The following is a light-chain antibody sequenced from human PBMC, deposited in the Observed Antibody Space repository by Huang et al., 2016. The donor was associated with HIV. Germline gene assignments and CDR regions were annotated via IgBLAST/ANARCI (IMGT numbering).Light chain of an antibody. Sequence: DIQMTQSPSSLSASVGDRVTITCRASQNIRTSLNWYQQRPGKAPNLLISASSTLQSGVPSRFSGSGAGTDFTLTISNLQPEDFGTYFCHQTYNPPYTFAQGTKLEIK. CDR3: HQTYNPPYT. V-gene: IGKV1-39*01. CDR2: ASS. J-gene: IGKJ2*01. CDR1: QNIRTS.